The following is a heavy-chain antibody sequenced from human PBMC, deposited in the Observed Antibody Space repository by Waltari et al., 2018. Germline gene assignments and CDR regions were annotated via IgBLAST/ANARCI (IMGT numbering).Heavy chain of an antibody. Sequence: QVQVVQSGAEVKKPGSSVKVSCKASGGTSKSHAFSWVRRGSGQGLEWLGGITPLYGSTFYSPKFEGRVIISADTLSGTIYMDLAGLTTEDTAVYYCARDLGGEAPLAFWGQGTLVSVS. V-gene: IGHV1-69*14. J-gene: IGHJ4*02. CDR1: GGTSKSHA. CDR3: ARDLGGEAPLAF. CDR2: ITPLYGST.